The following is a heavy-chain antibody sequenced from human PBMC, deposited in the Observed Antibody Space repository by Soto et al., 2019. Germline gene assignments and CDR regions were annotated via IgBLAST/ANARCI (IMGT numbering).Heavy chain of an antibody. J-gene: IGHJ6*03. CDR3: ARCGGFEPARPDEESNYYYYMDV. Sequence: GASVKVSCKSSGYTFTSYYMHWVRQAPGQGLEWMGIINPSGGSTSYAQKFQGRVTMTRDTSTSTVYMELSSLRSEDTAVYYCARCGGFEPARPDEESNYYYYMDVWGKGTTVTVSS. D-gene: IGHD3-10*01. CDR1: GYTFTSYY. V-gene: IGHV1-46*03. CDR2: INPSGGST.